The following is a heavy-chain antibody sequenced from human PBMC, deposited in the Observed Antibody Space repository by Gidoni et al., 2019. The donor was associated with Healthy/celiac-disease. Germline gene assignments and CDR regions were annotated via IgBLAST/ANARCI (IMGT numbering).Heavy chain of an antibody. V-gene: IGHV4-34*01. CDR2: INHSGST. CDR1: GGSFSGYY. Sequence: QVQLPQWGAGLLKPSETLSLTCAVYGGSFSGYYWSWIRQPPGKGLEWIGEINHSGSTNYNPSLKSRVTISVDTSKNQFSLKLSSVTAADTAVYYCARGFGPRRRPGGAFDIWGQGTMVTVSS. J-gene: IGHJ3*02. D-gene: IGHD3-16*01. CDR3: ARGFGPRRRPGGAFDI.